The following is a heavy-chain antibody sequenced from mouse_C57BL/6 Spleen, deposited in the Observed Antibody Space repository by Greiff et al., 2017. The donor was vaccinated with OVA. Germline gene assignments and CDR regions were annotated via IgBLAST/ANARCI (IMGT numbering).Heavy chain of an antibody. CDR3: TRWLLRTFAY. CDR2: IDPENGDT. CDR1: GFNIKDDY. D-gene: IGHD2-3*01. Sequence: EVQLQQSGAELVRPGASVKLSCTASGFNIKDDYMHWVKQRPEQGLEWIGWIDPENGDTEYASKFQGKATITADTSSNTAYLQLSSLTSEDTAVYYCTRWLLRTFAYWGQGTLVTVSA. J-gene: IGHJ3*01. V-gene: IGHV14-4*01.